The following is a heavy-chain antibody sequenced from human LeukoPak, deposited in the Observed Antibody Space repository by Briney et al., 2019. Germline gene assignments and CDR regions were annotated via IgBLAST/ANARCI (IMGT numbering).Heavy chain of an antibody. V-gene: IGHV3-48*02. CDR3: ARARTNLIDCSGGSCYLHYYGMDV. D-gene: IGHD2-15*01. Sequence: PGGSLRLSCAASGLSFTDYAMNWVRQAPGKGLEWVSSISSSGGTTNYADSVKGRFTISRDNAKNSLYLQMNSLRDEDTAVYYCARARTNLIDCSGGSCYLHYYGMDVWGQGTTVTVSS. CDR1: GLSFTDYA. J-gene: IGHJ6*02. CDR2: ISSSGGTT.